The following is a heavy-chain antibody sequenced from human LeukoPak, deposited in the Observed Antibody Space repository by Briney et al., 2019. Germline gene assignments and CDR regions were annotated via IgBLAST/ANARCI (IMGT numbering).Heavy chain of an antibody. CDR2: ISGSGGST. CDR1: GFTFSTYA. J-gene: IGHJ3*02. CDR3: AKDGGPYDSSGYPVTLDAFDI. Sequence: GGSLRLSCAASGFTFSTYAMSWVRQAPGKGLEWVSAISGSGGSTYYADSVKGRFTISRDNSKNTLYLQMNSLRAEDTAVYYCAKDGGPYDSSGYPVTLDAFDIWGQGTMVTVSS. V-gene: IGHV3-23*01. D-gene: IGHD3-22*01.